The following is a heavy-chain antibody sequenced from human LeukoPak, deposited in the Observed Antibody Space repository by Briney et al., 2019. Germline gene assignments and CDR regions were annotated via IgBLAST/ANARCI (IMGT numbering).Heavy chain of an antibody. Sequence: TGGSLRLSCAASGFTFSSYGMHWVRQAPGKGLEWVGRIKSKSDGGTTDYAAPVKGRFTLSRDDSRDTLYLQMNSLKAEDTAVYYCTTDPYDSSGYYWDLGYWGQGTLVTVSS. CDR1: GFTFSSYG. V-gene: IGHV3-15*01. J-gene: IGHJ4*02. D-gene: IGHD3-22*01. CDR3: TTDPYDSSGYYWDLGY. CDR2: IKSKSDGGTT.